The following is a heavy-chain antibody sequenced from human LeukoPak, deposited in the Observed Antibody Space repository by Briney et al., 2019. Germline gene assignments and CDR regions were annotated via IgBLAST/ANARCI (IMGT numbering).Heavy chain of an antibody. Sequence: GDSLKISCKASGYRFTNYWIGWVRQMPGKGLEWVGLIYPGDSDTTYSPSVQGQVTISADKSISTAYLQWSSLKASDTAMYYWAIPARCSGGVCSSRDAFDVWGQGTVVTVSS. CDR2: IYPGDSDT. D-gene: IGHD2-15*01. J-gene: IGHJ3*01. CDR1: GYRFTNYW. CDR3: AIPARCSGGVCSSRDAFDV. V-gene: IGHV5-51*01.